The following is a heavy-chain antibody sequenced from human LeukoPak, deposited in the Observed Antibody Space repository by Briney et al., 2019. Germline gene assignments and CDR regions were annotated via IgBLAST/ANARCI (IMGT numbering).Heavy chain of an antibody. J-gene: IGHJ6*03. D-gene: IGHD1-14*01. V-gene: IGHV1-8*03. CDR3: ARATPPTSYHYYYYMDV. CDR1: GYTFTSYD. Sequence: GASVKVSCKASGYTFTSYDINWVRQATGQGLEWMGWMNPNSGNTGYAQKFQGRVTITRNTSISTAYMELSSLRSEDTAVYYCARATPPTSYHYYYYMDVWGKGTTVTVSS. CDR2: MNPNSGNT.